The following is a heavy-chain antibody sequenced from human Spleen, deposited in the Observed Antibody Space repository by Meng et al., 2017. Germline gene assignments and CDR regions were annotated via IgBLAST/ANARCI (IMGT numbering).Heavy chain of an antibody. CDR3: ARGTPGRSYSDY. Sequence: QVHLLQPGAEVKKPGAAVRVSCEASGYTFASYGISWLRQAPGQGLEWMGWFVNNVDTYSAQKFQGRVTMTTDTHTSTAFMELRSLRSDDTAVYYCARGTPGRSYSDYWGQGTLVTVSS. CDR2: FVNNVDT. V-gene: IGHV1-18*01. CDR1: GYTFASYG. J-gene: IGHJ4*02. D-gene: IGHD3-10*01.